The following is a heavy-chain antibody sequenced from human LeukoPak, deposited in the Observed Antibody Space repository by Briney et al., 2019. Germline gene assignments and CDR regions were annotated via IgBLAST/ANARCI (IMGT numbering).Heavy chain of an antibody. CDR2: INPSGGST. CDR1: GYTFTSYG. Sequence: ASVKVSCKASGYTFTSYGISWVRQAPGQGLEWMGIINPSGGSTSYAQKFQGRVTMTRDTSTSTVYMELSSLRSEDTAVYYCARGAEMADFDYWGQGTLVTVSS. D-gene: IGHD5-24*01. J-gene: IGHJ4*02. V-gene: IGHV1-46*01. CDR3: ARGAEMADFDY.